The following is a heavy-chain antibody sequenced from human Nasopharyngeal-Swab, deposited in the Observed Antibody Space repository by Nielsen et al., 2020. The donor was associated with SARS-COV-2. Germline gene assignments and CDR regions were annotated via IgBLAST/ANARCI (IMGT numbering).Heavy chain of an antibody. CDR2: INAGNGNT. J-gene: IGHJ6*02. CDR3: VHSSSYYYGMDV. D-gene: IGHD5-18*01. CDR1: GYTFTSYA. Sequence: ASVKVSCKASGYTFTSYAMHWVRQAPGQRLEWMGWINAGNGNTKFSQKFQGRVTMTRNTSISTAYMELSSLRSEDTAVYYCVHSSSYYYGMDVWGQGTTVTVSS. V-gene: IGHV1-3*01.